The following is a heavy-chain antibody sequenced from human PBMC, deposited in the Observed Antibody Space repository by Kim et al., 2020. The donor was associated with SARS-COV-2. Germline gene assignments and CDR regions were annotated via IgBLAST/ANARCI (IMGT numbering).Heavy chain of an antibody. J-gene: IGHJ6*02. V-gene: IGHV1-18*01. CDR2: ISAYNGNT. Sequence: ASVKVSCKASGYTFTSYGISWVRQAPGQGLEWMGWISAYNGNTNYAQKLQGRVTMTTDTSTSTAYMELRSLRSDDTAVYYCARDVPRYSSGWYHYYGMDVWGQGTTVTVSS. CDR3: ARDVPRYSSGWYHYYGMDV. CDR1: GYTFTSYG. D-gene: IGHD6-19*01.